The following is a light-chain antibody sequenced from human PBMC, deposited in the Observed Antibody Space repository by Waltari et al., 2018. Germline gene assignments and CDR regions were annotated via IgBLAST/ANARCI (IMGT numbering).Light chain of an antibody. J-gene: IGLJ3*02. Sequence: QSALTQPPSASGSPGQSVTISCTGTSSDVGGYNYVSWYQQYPGKAPDLISYEVSGRPSGVPDRFSGSKSGNTASLTVAGLQAEDEADYYCSSYAGITNWVFGGGTKLTVL. V-gene: IGLV2-8*01. CDR1: SSDVGGYNY. CDR2: EVS. CDR3: SSYAGITNWV.